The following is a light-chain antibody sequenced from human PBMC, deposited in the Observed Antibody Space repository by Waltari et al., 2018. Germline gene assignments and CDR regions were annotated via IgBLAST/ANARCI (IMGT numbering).Light chain of an antibody. J-gene: IGLJ2*01. CDR1: TNDFGNNNF. CDR3: YSMEEKSTAVL. V-gene: IGLV2-11*01. Sequence: QSALTQPRSVSGSPGQSVTISCTGATNDFGNNNFVSWYQQFPARAPKLIIYDVTQRPSGAPNRFSGSKSGNTASLTISGLQLEDEAAYFCYSMEEKSTAVLFGGGTELTVL. CDR2: DVT.